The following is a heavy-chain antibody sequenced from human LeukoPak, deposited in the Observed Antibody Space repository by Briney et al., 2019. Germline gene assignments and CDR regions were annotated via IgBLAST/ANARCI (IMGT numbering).Heavy chain of an antibody. D-gene: IGHD3-10*01. CDR1: GGSIRSGAYY. Sequence: SETLSLTCTVSGGSIRSGAYYWSWIRQHPGKGLEWIGYIYYSGSTYYNPSLESRVTISVDTSKNQFSLRLSSVTAADTAVYYCARDGRLWFGETNWFDPWGQGTLVTVSS. CDR3: ARDGRLWFGETNWFDP. CDR2: IYYSGST. V-gene: IGHV4-31*03. J-gene: IGHJ5*02.